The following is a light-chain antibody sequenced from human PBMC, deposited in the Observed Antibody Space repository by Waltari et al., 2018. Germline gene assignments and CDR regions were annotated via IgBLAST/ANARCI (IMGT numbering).Light chain of an antibody. CDR3: CSYAGNCTVV. Sequence: QSALTQPASVSGSPGQSITISCTGPSSDVGSYDLVSWYQQHPGKAPKLMIYEVNKRPSGVSHRFSGSRSGNTASLTISGLQAEDEADYHCCSYAGNCTVVFGGGTKLTVL. CDR2: EVN. CDR1: SSDVGSYDL. V-gene: IGLV2-23*02. J-gene: IGLJ2*01.